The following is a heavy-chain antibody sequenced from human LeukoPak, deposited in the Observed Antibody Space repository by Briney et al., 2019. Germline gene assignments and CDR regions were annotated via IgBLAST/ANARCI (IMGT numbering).Heavy chain of an antibody. J-gene: IGHJ6*02. CDR1: GGSISSSNYY. V-gene: IGHV4-39*07. D-gene: IGHD5-12*01. CDR2: IYYSGST. CDR3: ARGLVATIDYYYGMDV. Sequence: SETLSLTCTVSGGSISSSNYYWVWIRQPPGKGLEWIGSIYYSGSTYYNPSLKSRVTISVDTSKNQFSLKLSSVTAADTAVYYCARGLVATIDYYYGMDVWGQGTTVTVSS.